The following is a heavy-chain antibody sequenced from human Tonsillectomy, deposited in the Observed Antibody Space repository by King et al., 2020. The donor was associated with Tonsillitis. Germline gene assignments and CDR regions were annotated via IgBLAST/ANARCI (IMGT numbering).Heavy chain of an antibody. V-gene: IGHV1-24*01. CDR2: FDPEDGVT. D-gene: IGHD3-10*01. CDR1: GYTLSELS. Sequence: QLVQSGAEVKRPGASVKVSCKVSGYTLSELSMHWVRQAPGKGLEWMGGFDPEDGVTIYAQKFQGRVTMTEDNSTNTAYMELSSLRSGDTAVYYCATANIMVAPHYYMDVWGKGTTVTVSS. J-gene: IGHJ6*03. CDR3: ATANIMVAPHYYMDV.